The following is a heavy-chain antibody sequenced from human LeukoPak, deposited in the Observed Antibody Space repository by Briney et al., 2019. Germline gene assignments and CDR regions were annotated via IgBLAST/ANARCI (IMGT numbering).Heavy chain of an antibody. V-gene: IGHV1-24*01. D-gene: IGHD3-3*01. CDR2: FDPEEAKM. CDR1: GNSLSELS. Sequence: ASVKVSCNVSGNSLSELSIQWVRQAPGKGLECMGGFDPEEAKMVYAQNFQGRVTMTEDTSTQTAYMELSGLTSDDTAVYYCTTSSGDFWSGFVNWGQGTLVTVSS. J-gene: IGHJ4*02. CDR3: TTSSGDFWSGFVN.